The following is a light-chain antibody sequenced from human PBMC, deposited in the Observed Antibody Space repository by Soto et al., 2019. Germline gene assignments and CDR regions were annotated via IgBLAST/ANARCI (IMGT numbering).Light chain of an antibody. J-gene: IGKJ4*01. CDR2: GAS. CDR3: QQYNVWPLT. Sequence: EIVLTQSPGTLSLSPGERATLSCRASRSVSSSYLAWYQQKPGQAPRLLIYGASSRATGIPDRFSGSGSGTDFTLTISRLEPEDFAVYYCQQYNVWPLTFGGGTKVEFK. V-gene: IGKV3-20*01. CDR1: RSVSSSY.